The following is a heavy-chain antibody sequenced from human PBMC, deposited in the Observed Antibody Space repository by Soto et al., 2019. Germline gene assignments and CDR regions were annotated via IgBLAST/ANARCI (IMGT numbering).Heavy chain of an antibody. Sequence: PEETLSLTCTVSGASIITDNYFWVWIRQSPRRGLELIGSISYSGRTYDNPSLQSRVTISIDASKNQFSLKLTSVTTADTAVYYCARRRASDYGGNHHPYYFDRWGQGALVTV. CDR2: ISYSGRT. V-gene: IGHV4-39*01. D-gene: IGHD4-17*01. J-gene: IGHJ4*02. CDR1: GASIITDNYF. CDR3: ARRRASDYGGNHHPYYFDR.